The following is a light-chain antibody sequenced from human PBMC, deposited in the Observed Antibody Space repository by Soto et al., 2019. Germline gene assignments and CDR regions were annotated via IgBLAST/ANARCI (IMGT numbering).Light chain of an antibody. J-gene: IGLJ2*01. CDR3: SSYATSTTVL. CDR1: SSDVGGYNY. Sequence: QSVLTQPASVSGSPGQSITISCTGTSSDVGGYNYVSWYQQHPGRAPQLMIYDVSNRPSGVSNRFSGSRSCNTASLTISGLQAEDEADYYCSSYATSTTVLFGGGTKLTVL. V-gene: IGLV2-14*03. CDR2: DVS.